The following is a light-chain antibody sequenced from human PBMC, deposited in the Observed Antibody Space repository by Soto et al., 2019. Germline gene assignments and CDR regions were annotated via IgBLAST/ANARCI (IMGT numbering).Light chain of an antibody. Sequence: QSALTQPRSVSGSPGQSVTISCTGTSSDVGGYNYVSWYQQHPGKAPKLMIFDVSKRPSGVPDRFSGSKSGNTASLTISGLPAEDEADYYRCSYAGSFVVFGGGTQLTVL. CDR3: CSYAGSFVV. J-gene: IGLJ2*01. V-gene: IGLV2-11*01. CDR1: SSDVGGYNY. CDR2: DVS.